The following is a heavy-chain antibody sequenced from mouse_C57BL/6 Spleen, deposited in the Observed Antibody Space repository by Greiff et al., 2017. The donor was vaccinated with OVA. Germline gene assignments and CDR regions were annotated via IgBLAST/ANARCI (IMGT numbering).Heavy chain of an antibody. CDR1: GFNIKDDY. Sequence: EVQLVESGAELVRPGASVKLSCTASGFNIKDDYMHWVKQRPEQGLEWIGWIDPENGDTEYASKFQGKATITADTSSNTAYLQLSSLTSEDTAVYYCTTRGDSYAMDYWGQGTSVTVSS. CDR2: IDPENGDT. CDR3: TTRGDSYAMDY. J-gene: IGHJ4*01. V-gene: IGHV14-4*01.